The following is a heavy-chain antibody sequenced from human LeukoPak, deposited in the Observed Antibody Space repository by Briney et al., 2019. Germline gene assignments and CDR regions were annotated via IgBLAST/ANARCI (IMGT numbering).Heavy chain of an antibody. D-gene: IGHD1-14*01. CDR2: IYYSGST. CDR1: GGSISSYY. CDR3: ARQNRSLTPDAFDI. J-gene: IGHJ3*02. V-gene: IGHV4-59*08. Sequence: SETLSLTCTVSGGSISSYYWSWIRQPPGKGLEWIGYIYYSGSTNYNPSLKSRVTISVDTSKNQFSLKLSSVTAADTAVYYCARQNRSLTPDAFDIWGQGTMVTVSS.